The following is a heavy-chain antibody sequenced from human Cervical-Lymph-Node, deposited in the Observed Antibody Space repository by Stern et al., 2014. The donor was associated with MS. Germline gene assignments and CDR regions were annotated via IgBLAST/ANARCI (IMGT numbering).Heavy chain of an antibody. CDR2: IKRDGSET. CDR3: TRFLQSGWSDLFDS. D-gene: IGHD6-19*01. V-gene: IGHV3-7*01. J-gene: IGHJ5*01. CDR1: GSTFSTSW. Sequence: EVQLVESGGSLVQPGGSQRLSCVASGSTFSTSWMSWVRQAPGKGLEWVANIKRDGSETYYLDSVKGRFTISRDNAKSSLYLEMNSLRAEDTAVYYCTRFLQSGWSDLFDSWGRGTLVTVSS.